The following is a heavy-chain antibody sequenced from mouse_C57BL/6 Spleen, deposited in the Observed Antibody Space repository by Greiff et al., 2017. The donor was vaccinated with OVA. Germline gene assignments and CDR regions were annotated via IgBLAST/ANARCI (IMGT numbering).Heavy chain of an antibody. J-gene: IGHJ4*01. D-gene: IGHD2-3*01. Sequence: QVQLQQPGAELVKPGASVKMSCKASGYTLTSYWITWVKQRPGQGLEWIGDIYPGSGSTNYNEKFKSKATLTVDTSSSTAYMQLSSLTSEDSAVYYCAREANDREGAMDYWGQGTSVTVSS. CDR1: GYTLTSYW. CDR2: IYPGSGST. CDR3: AREANDREGAMDY. V-gene: IGHV1-55*01.